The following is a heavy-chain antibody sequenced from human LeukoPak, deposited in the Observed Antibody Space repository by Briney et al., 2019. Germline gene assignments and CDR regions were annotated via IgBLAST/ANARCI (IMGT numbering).Heavy chain of an antibody. CDR1: GGSIRGGDYS. V-gene: IGHV4-30-4*01. D-gene: IGHD5-18*01. CDR2: IYYSGGT. Sequence: KPSRTLCLTCTVSGGSIRGGDYSWSGSCQPPGKGLGWIGYIYYSGGTYYNPSLKGRVTISVDTSKNQSSLKLSSVTAADTAVYYCARCTAMVKAAFDYWGQGTLVTVSS. J-gene: IGHJ4*02. CDR3: ARCTAMVKAAFDY.